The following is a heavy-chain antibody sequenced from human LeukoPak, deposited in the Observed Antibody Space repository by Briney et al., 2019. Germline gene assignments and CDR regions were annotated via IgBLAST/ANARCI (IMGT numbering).Heavy chain of an antibody. CDR2: ISRSSSYI. CDR3: ASLPIVGATHNAFDI. V-gene: IGHV3-21*01. J-gene: IGHJ3*02. Sequence: GGSLRLSCAASGFTFSSYSMNWVRQAPGKGLEWVSSISRSSSYIYYADSVKGRFTISRDNAKNSLYLQMNSLRAEDTAVYYCASLPIVGATHNAFDIWGQGTMVTVSS. D-gene: IGHD1-26*01. CDR1: GFTFSSYS.